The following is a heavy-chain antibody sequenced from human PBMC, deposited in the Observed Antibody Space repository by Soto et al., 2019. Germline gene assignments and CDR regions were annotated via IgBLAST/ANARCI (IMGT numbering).Heavy chain of an antibody. Sequence: QVELVQSGAEVKKPGSSVKVSCQASEDTFRNYAISWVRQAPGHGLEWMGGIIPIFGTANYAQKFQGRVTITADTSANTVYLELSSLRSEDTSVYYCASTKYDSSAYYYWDLVRWGRGTLVTVSS. CDR1: EDTFRNYA. D-gene: IGHD3-22*01. CDR2: IIPIFGTA. V-gene: IGHV1-69*06. J-gene: IGHJ2*01. CDR3: ASTKYDSSAYYYWDLVR.